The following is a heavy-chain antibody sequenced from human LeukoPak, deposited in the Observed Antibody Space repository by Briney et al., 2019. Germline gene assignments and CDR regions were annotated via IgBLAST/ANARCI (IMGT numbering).Heavy chain of an antibody. CDR3: ARGTRIAVAGHYFDY. V-gene: IGHV1-69*02. J-gene: IGHJ4*02. CDR1: GGTFSSYT. D-gene: IGHD6-19*01. Sequence: SVTVSSKASGGTFSSYTISWVRQAPGQGLEWMGRIIPILGIANYAQKFQGRVTITADKSTSTAYMELSSLRSEDTAAYYCARGTRIAVAGHYFDYWGQGTLVTVSS. CDR2: IIPILGIA.